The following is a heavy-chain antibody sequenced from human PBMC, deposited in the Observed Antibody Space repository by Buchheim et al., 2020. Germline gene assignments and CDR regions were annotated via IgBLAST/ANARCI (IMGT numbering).Heavy chain of an antibody. D-gene: IGHD6-25*01. CDR3: AVQIISAFDY. CDR1: GFAFSGYE. V-gene: IGHV3-48*03. Sequence: EVQLVESGGGLVQPGGSLRLSCAASGFAFSGYEVNWVRQAPGKGLEWVSYIHSTGSTIYYADSVRGRFTISRDNAKNSLYLPMNSLRVEDTAVYYCAVQIISAFDYWGQGTL. J-gene: IGHJ4*02. CDR2: IHSTGSTI.